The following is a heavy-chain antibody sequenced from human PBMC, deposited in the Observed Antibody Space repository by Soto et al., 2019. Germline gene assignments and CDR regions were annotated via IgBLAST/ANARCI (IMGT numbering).Heavy chain of an antibody. CDR2: ISAYNGNT. V-gene: IGHV1-18*01. D-gene: IGHD2-15*01. CDR1: GYTFTNFG. J-gene: IGHJ4*02. Sequence: QVQLVQSGAEVKKPGASVTVSCKASGYTFTNFGISWVRQAPGQWLEWMGWISAYNGNTNYAQNFRCRVTMTTDTSRCRGNMEMRGLRADETGVSYCARGGTPIVYWGQGTLVTVCS. CDR3: ARGGTPIVY.